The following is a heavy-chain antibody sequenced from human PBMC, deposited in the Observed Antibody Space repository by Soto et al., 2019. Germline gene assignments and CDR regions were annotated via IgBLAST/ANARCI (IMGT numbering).Heavy chain of an antibody. CDR2: ISSSGSTI. J-gene: IGHJ6*03. Sequence: PGGSLRLSCAASGFTFSDYYMSWIRQAPGKGLEGVSYISSSGSTIYYADSVKGRFTISRDNAKNSLYLQMNRLRAEDTAVYYCATTVGSYYYYYMDVWGKGTTVTVS. CDR1: GFTFSDYY. D-gene: IGHD4-4*01. V-gene: IGHV3-11*04. CDR3: ATTVGSYYYYYMDV.